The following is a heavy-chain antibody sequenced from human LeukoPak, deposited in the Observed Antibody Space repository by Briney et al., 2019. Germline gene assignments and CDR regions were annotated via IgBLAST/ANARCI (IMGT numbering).Heavy chain of an antibody. D-gene: IGHD2-21*01. CDR3: ARDSGASSGKAFDI. V-gene: IGHV4-59*12. CDR1: GGSISSYY. CDR2: IYYSGST. Sequence: SETLSFTCTVSGGSISSYYWSWIRQPPGKGLEWIGYIYYSGSTNYNSSLESRVTISMDTSKNQFSLKLSSVTAADTAVYYCARDSGASSGKAFDIWGQGTMVTVSS. J-gene: IGHJ3*02.